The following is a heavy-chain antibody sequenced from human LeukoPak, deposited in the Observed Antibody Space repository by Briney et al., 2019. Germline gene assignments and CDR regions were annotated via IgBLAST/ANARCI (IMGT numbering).Heavy chain of an antibody. CDR1: GYTFTSYY. J-gene: IGHJ3*02. Sequence: ASVKVSCTASGYTFTSYYMHWVRQAPGQGLGWMGIINPNGGSTSYAQKFQGRVTMTRDTSTSTVYMELSSLRSEDTAVYYCARVAIQDAFDIWGQGTMVTVSS. V-gene: IGHV1-46*01. CDR2: INPNGGST. CDR3: ARVAIQDAFDI.